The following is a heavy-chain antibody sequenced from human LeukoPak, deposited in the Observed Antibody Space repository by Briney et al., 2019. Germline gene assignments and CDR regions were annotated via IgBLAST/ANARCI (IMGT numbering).Heavy chain of an antibody. V-gene: IGHV4-59*12. J-gene: IGHJ5*02. Sequence: SETLSLTCTVSGGSISSYHWSWIRQPPGKGLEWIGYIYCSGSTNYNPSLKSRVTISVDTSKNQFSLKLSSVTAADTAVYYCARDSGTTGEVKFDPWGQGTLVTVSS. CDR2: IYCSGST. CDR3: ARDSGTTGEVKFDP. D-gene: IGHD3-10*01. CDR1: GGSISSYH.